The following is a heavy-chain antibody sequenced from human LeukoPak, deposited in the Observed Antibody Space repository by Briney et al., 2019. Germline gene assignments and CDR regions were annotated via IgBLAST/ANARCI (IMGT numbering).Heavy chain of an antibody. V-gene: IGHV7-4-1*02. D-gene: IGHD3-10*01. CDR2: INTNTGNP. CDR3: ARDRFGELLYFDY. J-gene: IGHJ4*02. Sequence: GASVKVSCKASGYTFTSYAMNWVRQAPGQGLGWMGWINTNTGNPTSAQGFTGRFVFSLDTSVSTAYLQISRLKAEDTAMYYCARDRFGELLYFDYWGQGTLVTVSS. CDR1: GYTFTSYA.